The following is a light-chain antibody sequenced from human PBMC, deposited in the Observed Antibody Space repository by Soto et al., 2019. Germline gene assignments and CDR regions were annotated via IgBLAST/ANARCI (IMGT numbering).Light chain of an antibody. CDR2: AAS. CDR1: QGIRSY. J-gene: IGKJ5*01. Sequence: DIQMTQSPSSLSASVVDIVTITLRDSQGIRSYLGWYQQKXGKAPKXXIYAASSLQSGVLSRFSGSGAGTDCTRTISSLQPDDFATYYCQQYNSHSITFGQGTRLEIK. V-gene: IGKV1-16*01. CDR3: QQYNSHSIT.